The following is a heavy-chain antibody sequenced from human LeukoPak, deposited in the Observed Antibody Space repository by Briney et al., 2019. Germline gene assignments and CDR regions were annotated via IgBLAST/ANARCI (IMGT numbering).Heavy chain of an antibody. CDR3: ARDNRAAFDY. CDR2: IKPDGSEK. J-gene: IGHJ4*02. V-gene: IGHV3-7*01. D-gene: IGHD3-16*02. CDR1: GFTFSSYW. Sequence: GGSLRLSCAASGFTFSSYWMSWVRQAPGKGLEWVANIKPDGSEKNYVDSVKGRLTISRDNAKNSLYLQMSSLRAEDTAVYYCARDNRAAFDYWGQGTLVTVSS.